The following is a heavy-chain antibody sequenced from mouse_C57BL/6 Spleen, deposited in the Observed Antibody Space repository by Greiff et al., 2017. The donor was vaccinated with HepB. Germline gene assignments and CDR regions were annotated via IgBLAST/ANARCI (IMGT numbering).Heavy chain of an antibody. D-gene: IGHD1-1*01. J-gene: IGHJ2*01. CDR1: GYAFSSSW. CDR3: ARTRITTVVAPDY. Sequence: VQLQESGPELVKPGASVKISCKASGYAFSSSWMNWVKQRPGKGLEWIGRIYPGDGDTNYNGKFKGKATLTADKSSSTAYMQLSSLTSEDSAVYFCARTRITTVVAPDYWGQGTTLTVSS. CDR2: IYPGDGDT. V-gene: IGHV1-82*01.